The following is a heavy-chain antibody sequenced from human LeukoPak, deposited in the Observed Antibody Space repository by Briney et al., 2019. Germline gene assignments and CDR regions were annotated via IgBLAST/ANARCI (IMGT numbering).Heavy chain of an antibody. J-gene: IGHJ5*02. D-gene: IGHD6-13*01. V-gene: IGHV1-2*02. CDR3: ARDGSIGHSSSWYGYNWFDP. CDR1: GYTFTGYY. CDR2: INPNSGGT. Sequence: ASVKVSCKASGYTFTGYYMHWVRQAPGQGLEWMGWINPNSGGTNYAQKFQGRVTMTRDTSISTAYMELSRLRSDDTAVYYCARDGSIGHSSSWYGYNWFDPWGQGTLVTVSS.